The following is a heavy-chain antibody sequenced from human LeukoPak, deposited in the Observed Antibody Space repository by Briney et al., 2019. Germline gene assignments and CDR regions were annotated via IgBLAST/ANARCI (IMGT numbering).Heavy chain of an antibody. Sequence: GASVKVSCKASGGTFSSYAISWVRQAPGQGLEWMGGIIPIFGTANYAQKFQGRVTITADESTSTAYMELSSLRSEDTAVYYCARGVRPGYSHGYGFDYWGQGTLVTVSS. J-gene: IGHJ4*02. CDR3: ARGVRPGYSHGYGFDY. V-gene: IGHV1-69*13. CDR2: IIPIFGTA. D-gene: IGHD5-18*01. CDR1: GGTFSSYA.